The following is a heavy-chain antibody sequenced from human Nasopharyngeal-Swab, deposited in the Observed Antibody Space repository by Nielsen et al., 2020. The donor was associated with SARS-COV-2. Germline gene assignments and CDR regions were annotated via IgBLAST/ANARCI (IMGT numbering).Heavy chain of an antibody. D-gene: IGHD6-19*01. V-gene: IGHV3-7*01. CDR1: GFTFDDYG. J-gene: IGHJ4*02. Sequence: GSLRLSCAASGFTFDDYGMTWVRQAPGKGLEWVANINQDGSEKYYVDSVKGRFTISRDNAKNSLYLQVNSLRAEDTAVYYCARHSGWSFDYWGQGTLVTVSS. CDR3: ARHSGWSFDY. CDR2: INQDGSEK.